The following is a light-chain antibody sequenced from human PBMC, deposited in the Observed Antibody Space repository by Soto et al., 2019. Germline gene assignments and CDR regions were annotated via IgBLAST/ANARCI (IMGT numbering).Light chain of an antibody. V-gene: IGLV1-44*01. CDR3: AAWDDSLNGVV. Sequence: QSVLTQAPSTSGTPGQRVTISCSGSSSNIGRTSVNWYQQLPGTAPKLVMYSDNQRPSGVPDRFSASKSGTSASLAISGLQPEDEAEYHCAAWDDSLNGVVFGGGTKLTVL. CDR1: SSNIGRTS. CDR2: SDN. J-gene: IGLJ2*01.